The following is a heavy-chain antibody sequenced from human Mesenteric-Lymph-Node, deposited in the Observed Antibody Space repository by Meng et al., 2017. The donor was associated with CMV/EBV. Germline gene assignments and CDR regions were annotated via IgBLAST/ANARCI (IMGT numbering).Heavy chain of an antibody. V-gene: IGHV4-39*01. CDR2: TYYSGET. CDR3: ARHSRAGFDA. CDR1: GASVSSISYF. J-gene: IGHJ4*02. D-gene: IGHD2-2*01. Sequence: SETLSLTCTVSGASVSSISYFWGWIRQPPGKGLEWIGSTYYSGETFYNPSLKSRATMSVDTSKNQVSLQLTSVSAADTAVYCCARHSRAGFDAWGQGTLVTVSS.